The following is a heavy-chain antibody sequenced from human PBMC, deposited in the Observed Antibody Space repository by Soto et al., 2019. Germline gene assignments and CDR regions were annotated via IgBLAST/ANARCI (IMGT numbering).Heavy chain of an antibody. CDR3: AREHAVDPDMVRLRSYYYCMGV. D-gene: IGHD5-18*01. CDR1: GGTFSSYA. V-gene: IGHV1-69*13. CDR2: IIPIFGTA. Sequence: SVKVSCKASGGTFSSYAISWVRQAPGQGLEWMGGIIPIFGTANYAQKFQGRVTITADESTSTAYMELSSLRSEDTAVYYCAREHAVDPDMVRLRSYYYCMGVWGQGTTVTVSS. J-gene: IGHJ6*02.